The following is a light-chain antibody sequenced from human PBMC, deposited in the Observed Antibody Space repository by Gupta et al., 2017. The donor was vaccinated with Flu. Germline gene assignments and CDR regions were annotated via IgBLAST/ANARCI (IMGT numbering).Light chain of an antibody. Sequence: DIVMTRSPDSLAVSLGERDTINCKSSQSVLYSSNNKNYLAWYQQKPGQPPKLLIYWASTRESGVPDRFSGSGSGTDFTLTISSLQAEDVAVYYCQQYYSYSAFGQGTKVEI. CDR2: WAS. J-gene: IGKJ1*01. CDR1: QSVLYSSNNKNY. V-gene: IGKV4-1*01. CDR3: QQYYSYSA.